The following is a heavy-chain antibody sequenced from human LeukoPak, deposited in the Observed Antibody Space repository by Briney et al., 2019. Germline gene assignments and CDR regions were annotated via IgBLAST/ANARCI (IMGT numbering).Heavy chain of an antibody. J-gene: IGHJ4*02. CDR1: GFTFSAYG. Sequence: GGSLRLSCAASGFTFSAYGVSWVRQAPGKGLEWVSAVCGSGFRTEYADSVKGRFTISRDNLNNTLYLQMNSLRAEDTALYYCAKGGYCKNDVCSSTFDQWGQGTLVTVSS. D-gene: IGHD2-8*01. CDR2: VCGSGFRT. CDR3: AKGGYCKNDVCSSTFDQ. V-gene: IGHV3-23*01.